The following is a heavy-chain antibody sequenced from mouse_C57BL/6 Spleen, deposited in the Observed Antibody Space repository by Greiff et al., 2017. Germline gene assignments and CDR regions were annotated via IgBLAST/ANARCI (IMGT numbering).Heavy chain of an antibody. J-gene: IGHJ3*01. Sequence: VKLMESGAELARPGASVKLSCKASGYTFTSYGISWVKQRTGQGLEWIGEIYPRSGNTYYHEKFKGKATLTADKSSSTAYRELLSLTSEDSAVYFCARREDSSCWFAYWGQGTLVTVSA. CDR2: IYPRSGNT. V-gene: IGHV1-81*01. CDR3: ARREDSSCWFAY. D-gene: IGHD3-2*02. CDR1: GYTFTSYG.